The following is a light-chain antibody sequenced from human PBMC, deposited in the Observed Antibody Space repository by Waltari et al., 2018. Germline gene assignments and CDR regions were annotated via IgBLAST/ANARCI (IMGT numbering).Light chain of an antibody. V-gene: IGLV2-14*03. CDR2: DVR. J-gene: IGLJ2*01. Sequence: QSALTQPASVSASPGQSITISCTGTSRDIGGYNYVSWYQQHPGKAPKLMIYDVRSRPSGISNRFSGSKSGNTASLTISGLQAEDEADFYCSSYTSSSTVVFGGGTKVTVL. CDR1: SRDIGGYNY. CDR3: SSYTSSSTVV.